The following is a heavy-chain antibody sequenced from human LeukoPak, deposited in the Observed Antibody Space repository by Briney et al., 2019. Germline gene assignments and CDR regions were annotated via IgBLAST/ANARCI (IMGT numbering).Heavy chain of an antibody. D-gene: IGHD6-25*01. CDR3: TTSLSGYDYSPDY. CDR1: GFTFSSYW. V-gene: IGHV3-74*03. J-gene: IGHJ4*02. Sequence: PGGSLRLSCAASGFTFSSYWMHWVRQAPGKGLVWVSRINSDGSSTAYADSVKGRFTISRDNAKNTLYLQMNSLRAEDTAVYYCTTSLSGYDYSPDYWGQGTLVTVSS. CDR2: INSDGSST.